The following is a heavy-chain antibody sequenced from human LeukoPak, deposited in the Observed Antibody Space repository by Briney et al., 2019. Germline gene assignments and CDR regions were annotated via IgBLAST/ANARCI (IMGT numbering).Heavy chain of an antibody. Sequence: GGSLRLSCVASGFTFSDYWMTWVRQAPGKGLEWVANIKQDGSDKKYVDSVKGRFTISRDNAKNSLYLQMDSLRDEDTAVYYCARRGVAADYFDYWGQGTLVTVSS. J-gene: IGHJ4*02. D-gene: IGHD6-13*01. CDR1: GFTFSDYW. CDR2: IKQDGSDK. CDR3: ARRGVAADYFDY. V-gene: IGHV3-7*01.